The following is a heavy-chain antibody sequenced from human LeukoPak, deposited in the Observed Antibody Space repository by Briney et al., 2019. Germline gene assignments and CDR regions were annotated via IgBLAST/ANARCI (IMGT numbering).Heavy chain of an antibody. CDR2: IYYSGST. CDR3: ARSLYYYGSGSYPDY. CDR1: GGSISSSSYY. J-gene: IGHJ4*02. V-gene: IGHV4-39*07. D-gene: IGHD3-10*01. Sequence: SETLSLTCTVSGGSISSSSYYWGWIRQPPGKGLEWIGSIYYSGSTYYNPSLKSRVTISVDTSKNQFSLKLSSVTAADTAVYYCARSLYYYGSGSYPDYWGQGTLVTDSS.